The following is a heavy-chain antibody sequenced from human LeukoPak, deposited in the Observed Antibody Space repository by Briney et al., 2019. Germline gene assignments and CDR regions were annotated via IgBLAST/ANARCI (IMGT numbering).Heavy chain of an antibody. Sequence: SETLSLTCTVSGGSISSSSYYWSWIRQPPGKGLEWIGEINHSGSTNYNPSLKSRVTISVDRSKNQFSLKLSSVTAADTAVYYCARSYDPYYYYMDVWGKGTTVTVSS. CDR2: INHSGST. CDR1: GGSISSSSYY. V-gene: IGHV4-39*07. D-gene: IGHD3-3*01. J-gene: IGHJ6*03. CDR3: ARSYDPYYYYMDV.